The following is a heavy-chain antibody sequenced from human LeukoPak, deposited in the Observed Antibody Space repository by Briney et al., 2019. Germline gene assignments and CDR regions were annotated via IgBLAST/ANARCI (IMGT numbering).Heavy chain of an antibody. J-gene: IGHJ4*02. V-gene: IGHV4-4*07. CDR1: GGSISNYY. Sequence: SETLSLTCSVSGGSISNYYWTWIRQPPGKGLEWIGRIHSSGSTHYNPSLKSRVTMSLDTSKNQFSLKLTSVTAADTAVYYCARDNDFFDYWGQGTLVTVSS. CDR3: ARDNDFFDY. CDR2: IHSSGST.